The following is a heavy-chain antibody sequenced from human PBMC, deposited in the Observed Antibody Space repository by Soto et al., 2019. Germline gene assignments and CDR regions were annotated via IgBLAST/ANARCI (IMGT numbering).Heavy chain of an antibody. D-gene: IGHD3-16*01. CDR1: GFIFTNYW. V-gene: IGHV3-74*01. CDR3: GRGSGPRGRPY. J-gene: IGHJ1*01. CDR2: ISGDGATT. Sequence: PGGSLRLSCAASGFIFTNYWMHWVRQFPGERLVWVARISGDGATTTYVDSAKGRFTISKDNAKNTVYLQMNGLRTEDTAVYYCGRGSGPRGRPYWGQGITVTVSS.